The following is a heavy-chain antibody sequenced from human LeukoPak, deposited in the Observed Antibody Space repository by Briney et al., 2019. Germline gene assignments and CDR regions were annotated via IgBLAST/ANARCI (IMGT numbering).Heavy chain of an antibody. CDR3: ARGKTYGSGSYGFFDY. D-gene: IGHD3-10*01. V-gene: IGHV1-18*01. CDR2: ISAYNGNT. CDR1: GYTSTSYG. Sequence: ASVTVSCKASGYTSTSYGISWVRQAPGQGLEWMGWISAYNGNTNYAQKLQGRVTMTTDTSTSTAYMELRSLRSDDTAVYYCARGKTYGSGSYGFFDYWGQGTLVTVSS. J-gene: IGHJ4*02.